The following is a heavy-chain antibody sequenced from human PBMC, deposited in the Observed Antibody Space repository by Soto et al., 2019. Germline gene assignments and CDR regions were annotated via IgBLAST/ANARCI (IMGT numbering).Heavy chain of an antibody. CDR3: ARVVDYSNYEYYYMDV. CDR2: TYYRSRWYN. V-gene: IGHV6-1*01. CDR1: GDSVSSNSAA. D-gene: IGHD4-4*01. J-gene: IGHJ6*03. Sequence: SQTLSLTCAISGDSVSSNSAAWNWIRLSPSRGLEWLARTYYRSRWYNDYAVSVRSRITVNPDTSKNQFSLKLSSVTAADTAVYYCARVVDYSNYEYYYMDVWGKGTTVTVSS.